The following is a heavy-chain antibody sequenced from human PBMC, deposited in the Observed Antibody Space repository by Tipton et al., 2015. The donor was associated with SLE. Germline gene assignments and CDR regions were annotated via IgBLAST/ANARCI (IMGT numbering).Heavy chain of an antibody. D-gene: IGHD1-14*01. CDR2: INPKSGDT. V-gene: IGHV1-2*02. J-gene: IGHJ6*03. Sequence: QSGAEVKKPGASVRVSCKASGYTFTDFYIHWVRQAPGQGLEWMGSINPKSGDTTYGQRFQGRVTLTRDTSVSTVYLAINWLTSDDTAVFFCARAEKMDVWGKGTTVIVS. CDR1: GYTFTDFY. CDR3: ARAEKMDV.